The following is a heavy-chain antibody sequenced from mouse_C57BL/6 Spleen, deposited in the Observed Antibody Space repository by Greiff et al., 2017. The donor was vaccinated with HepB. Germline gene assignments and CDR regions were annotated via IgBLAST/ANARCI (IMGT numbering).Heavy chain of an antibody. CDR2: IDPSDSYT. CDR1: GYTFTSYW. Sequence: VKLQQPGAELVKPGASVKLSCKASGYTFTSYWMQWVKQRPGQGLEWIGEIDPSDSYTNYNQKFKGKATLTVDTSSSTAYMQLSSLTSEDSAVYYCARWSYGNYYAMDYWGQGTSVTVSS. CDR3: ARWSYGNYYAMDY. J-gene: IGHJ4*01. D-gene: IGHD2-1*01. V-gene: IGHV1-50*01.